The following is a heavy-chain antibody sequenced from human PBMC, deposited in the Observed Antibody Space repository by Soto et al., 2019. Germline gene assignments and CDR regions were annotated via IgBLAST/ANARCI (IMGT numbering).Heavy chain of an antibody. Sequence: ASVKVSCKASGGTFSSYAISWVRQAPGQGLEWMGGIIPIFGTANYAQKFQGRVTITADESTSTAYMELSSLRSEDTAAYYCARAPQSTRYYYYGMDVWGQGTTVTVSS. CDR1: GGTFSSYA. V-gene: IGHV1-69*13. CDR2: IIPIFGTA. CDR3: ARAPQSTRYYYYGMDV. J-gene: IGHJ6*02.